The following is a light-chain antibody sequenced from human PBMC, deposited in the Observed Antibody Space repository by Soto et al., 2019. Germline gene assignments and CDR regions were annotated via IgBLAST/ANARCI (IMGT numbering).Light chain of an antibody. J-gene: IGLJ3*02. CDR3: SSFPCKKLV. CDR1: SSDLGGFNY. CDR2: KVS. V-gene: IGLV2-8*01. Sequence: QSALTQPPSASGSPGQSVTISCTGSSSDLGGFNYVSWYQQHPGKAPKLMIYKVSNRPSGVPDRFSGSKSGNTASLTVSGHEAEDEADYYCSSFPCKKLVFGGGTQLTVL.